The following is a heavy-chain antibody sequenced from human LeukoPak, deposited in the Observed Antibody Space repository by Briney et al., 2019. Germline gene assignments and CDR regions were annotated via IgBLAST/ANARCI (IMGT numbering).Heavy chain of an antibody. CDR1: GYTFSGYY. J-gene: IGHJ3*02. CDR3: ASRNIAAAGSAFDM. Sequence: GASVKVSCKASGYTFSGYYMYWVRQAPGQGLEWMGWIKPNSGGTNYAQKFQDRVTMTRDTSISTVYMELSRLTSDDTAVYYCASRNIAAAGSAFDMWGQGTMVTVSS. CDR2: IKPNSGGT. D-gene: IGHD6-13*01. V-gene: IGHV1-2*02.